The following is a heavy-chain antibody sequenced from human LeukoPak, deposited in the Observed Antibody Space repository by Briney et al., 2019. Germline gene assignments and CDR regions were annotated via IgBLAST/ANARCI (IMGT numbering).Heavy chain of an antibody. CDR3: ARLTPWFGEATLYFQH. D-gene: IGHD3-10*01. V-gene: IGHV5-10-1*01. CDR1: GYSFTSYW. J-gene: IGHJ1*01. Sequence: GESLKISYKGSGYSFTSYWISWVRQMPGKGLEWMGRTDPSDSYTNYSPSFQGHVTISADKSISTAYLQWSSLKASDTAMYYCARLTPWFGEATLYFQHWGQGTLVTVSS. CDR2: TDPSDSYT.